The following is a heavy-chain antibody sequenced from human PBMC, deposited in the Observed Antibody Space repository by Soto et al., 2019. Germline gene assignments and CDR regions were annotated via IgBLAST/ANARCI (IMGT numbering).Heavy chain of an antibody. J-gene: IGHJ3*02. CDR2: INHSGST. V-gene: IGHV4-34*01. D-gene: IGHD3-3*01. CDR3: ARITIFGVVTLFDI. CDR1: GGSFSGYY. Sequence: QVQLQQWGAGLLKPSETLSLTCAVYGGSFSGYYWSWIRQPPGKGLEWIGEINHSGSTNYNPSIKSRVTISVDTSKNQVSLTLSSVTAADTAVYYCARITIFGVVTLFDIWGQGTMVTVSS.